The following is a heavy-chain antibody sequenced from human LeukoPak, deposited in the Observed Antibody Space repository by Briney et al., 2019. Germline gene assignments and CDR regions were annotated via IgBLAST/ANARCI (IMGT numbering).Heavy chain of an antibody. CDR1: GGSFSGYY. CDR2: INHSGST. J-gene: IGHJ4*02. CDR3: ARVSIAGGFDY. D-gene: IGHD6-6*01. V-gene: IGHV4-34*01. Sequence: SETLSLTCAVYGGSFSGYYWSWIRQPPGKGLEWIGGINHSGSTNYNPFLKSRVTISVDTSKNQFSLKLSSVTAADTAVYYCARVSIAGGFDYWGQGTLVTVSS.